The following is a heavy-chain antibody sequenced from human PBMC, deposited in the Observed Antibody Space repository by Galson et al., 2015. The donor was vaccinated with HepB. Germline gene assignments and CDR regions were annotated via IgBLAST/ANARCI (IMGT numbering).Heavy chain of an antibody. Sequence: SLRLSCAASGFTISSYSMNWVRQAPGKGLEWLSSISTGGNYIYYADSVKGRFTISRDDAKTSLYLQMNSLRAEDTAVYYCARDQKPSSLKYCSSTSCYPEVFQHWGQGTLVTVSS. CDR1: GFTISSYS. CDR2: ISTGGNYI. D-gene: IGHD2-2*01. CDR3: ARDQKPSSLKYCSSTSCYPEVFQH. V-gene: IGHV3-21*04. J-gene: IGHJ1*01.